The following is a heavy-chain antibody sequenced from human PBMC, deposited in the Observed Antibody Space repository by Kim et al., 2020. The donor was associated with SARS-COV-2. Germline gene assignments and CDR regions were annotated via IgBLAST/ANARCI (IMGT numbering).Heavy chain of an antibody. J-gene: IGHJ5*02. V-gene: IGHV3-23*01. CDR2: VSGSGGST. CDR3: AKGTNARYFDWLSITDWFDA. D-gene: IGHD3-9*01. CDR1: GFTFSSYA. Sequence: GGSLRLSCAASGFTFSSYAMSWVCQAPGKGLERVSDVSGSGGSTYYADSVKGRFTISRDNSENTLYLQMSSMRAADTAVYYCAKGTNARYFDWLSITDWFDAWGQGSLVTVSS.